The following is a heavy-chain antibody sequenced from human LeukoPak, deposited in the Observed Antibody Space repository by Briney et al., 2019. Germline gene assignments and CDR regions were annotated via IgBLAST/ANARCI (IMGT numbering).Heavy chain of an antibody. CDR2: IYYSGST. CDR1: GGSISSYY. CDR3: AREVMAARRPAWFDP. Sequence: SETLSLTCTVSGGSISSYYWSWIRQPPGKGLEWIGYIYYSGSTNYNPSLKSRVTISVDTSKNQFSLKLSSVTAADTAVYYCAREVMAARRPAWFDPWGQGTLVTVSS. D-gene: IGHD6-6*01. J-gene: IGHJ5*02. V-gene: IGHV4-59*01.